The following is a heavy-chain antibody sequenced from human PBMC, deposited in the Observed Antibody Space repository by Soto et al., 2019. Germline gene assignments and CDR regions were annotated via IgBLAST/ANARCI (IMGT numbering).Heavy chain of an antibody. CDR3: ARDTDYYDSSGYYYPSALFDY. CDR1: GGTSSSYA. CDR2: IIPIFGTA. J-gene: IGHJ4*02. V-gene: IGHV1-69*13. D-gene: IGHD3-22*01. Sequence: SVKVSCKASGGTSSSYAISWVRQAPGQGLEWMGGIIPIFGTANYAQKFQGRVTITADESTSTAYMELSSLRSEDTAVYYCARDTDYYDSSGYYYPSALFDYWGQGTLVTVSS.